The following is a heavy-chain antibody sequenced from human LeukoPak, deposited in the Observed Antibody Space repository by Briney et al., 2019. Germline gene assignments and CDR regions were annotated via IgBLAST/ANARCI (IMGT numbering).Heavy chain of an antibody. CDR3: VIWGDYDVLTGYYVPDY. CDR1: GFTFSNYA. Sequence: PGASLRLSCVATGFTFSNYAMSWVRQAPGKGLEWVSAITGSGTNRYYADSLKGRFTTSIDNSKNTVFLQMNSLRHEDTAIYYCVIWGDYDVLTGYYVPDYWGQGTLVTVAS. V-gene: IGHV3-23*01. J-gene: IGHJ4*02. CDR2: ITGSGTNR. D-gene: IGHD3-9*01.